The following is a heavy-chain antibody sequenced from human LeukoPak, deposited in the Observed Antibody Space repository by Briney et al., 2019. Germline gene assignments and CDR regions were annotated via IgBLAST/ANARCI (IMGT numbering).Heavy chain of an antibody. V-gene: IGHV3-23*01. CDR2: ISGSGGST. D-gene: IGHD2-21*02. Sequence: PGGSLRLSCAASGFTFSSYAMSWVRQAPGKGLEWVSGISGSGGSTYYADSVKGRFTISRDNSKNTLYLQMNSLRAEDTAVYYCARGLYCGGDCPIDYWGQGTLVTVSS. CDR3: ARGLYCGGDCPIDY. J-gene: IGHJ4*02. CDR1: GFTFSSYA.